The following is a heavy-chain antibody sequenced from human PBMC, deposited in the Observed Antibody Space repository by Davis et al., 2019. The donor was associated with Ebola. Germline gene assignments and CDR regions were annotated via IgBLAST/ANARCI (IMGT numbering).Heavy chain of an antibody. V-gene: IGHV3-23*01. J-gene: IGHJ4*02. CDR1: GFSFSGYD. CDR3: ARDPIRLSLVTTAFDY. D-gene: IGHD4-17*01. Sequence: GGSLRLSCAASGFSFSGYDMSWVRQAPGKGLEWVSLISGIGGSGVSKYYADSVKGRFTISRDNAKNSLYLQMSSLRADDSAVYYCARDPIRLSLVTTAFDYWGQGTLVTVSS. CDR2: ISGIGGSGVSK.